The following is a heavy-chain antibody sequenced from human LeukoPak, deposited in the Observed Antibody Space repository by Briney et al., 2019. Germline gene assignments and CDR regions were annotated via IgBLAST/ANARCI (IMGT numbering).Heavy chain of an antibody. V-gene: IGHV1-69*13. CDR1: GGTFSSDT. CDR3: ARHQEAAAASGYFDY. CDR2: FIPIFATT. D-gene: IGHD6-13*01. Sequence: SVKVSRKASGGTFSSDTISWVRQAPGQSLEWMGGFIPIFATTHFAQKFRDRVTFTADDSTGTAYMELSSLRSDDTAMYYCARHQEAAAASGYFDYWGQGTLVTVSS. J-gene: IGHJ4*02.